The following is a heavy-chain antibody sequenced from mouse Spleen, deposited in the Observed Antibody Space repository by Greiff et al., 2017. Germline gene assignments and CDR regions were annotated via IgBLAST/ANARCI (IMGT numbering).Heavy chain of an antibody. CDR3: ARHGRDWAIDY. V-gene: IGHV5-6*01. CDR2: ISSGGSYT. J-gene: IGHJ4*01. D-gene: IGHD3-3*01. Sequence: EVKVVESGGDLVKPGGSLKFSCAASGFTFSSYGMSWVRQTPDKRLEWVATISSGGSYTYYPDSVKGRFTISRDNAKNTLYLQMSSLKSEDTAMYYCARHGRDWAIDYWGQGTSVTVSS. CDR1: GFTFSSYG.